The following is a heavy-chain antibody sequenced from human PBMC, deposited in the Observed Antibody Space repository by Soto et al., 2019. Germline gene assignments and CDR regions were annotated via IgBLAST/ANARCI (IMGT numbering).Heavy chain of an antibody. J-gene: IGHJ3*02. CDR3: ARHTLIVGRLHGFDM. CDR1: GGSMTSYY. V-gene: IGHV4-59*08. CDR2: IYYTGNT. D-gene: IGHD3-22*01. Sequence: SETLSLTCTVSGGSMTSYYWSWIRQPPGKGLEWIGFIYYTGNTKYNPSLKSRVTISVDTSKNLFSLKLKSVTAADTAVFYCARHTLIVGRLHGFDMWGQGTMVTVSS.